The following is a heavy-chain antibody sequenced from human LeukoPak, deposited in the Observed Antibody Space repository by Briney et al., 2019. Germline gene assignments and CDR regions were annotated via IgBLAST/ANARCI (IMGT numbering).Heavy chain of an antibody. CDR2: FDPEDGET. CDR1: GYTLTELS. CDR3: ARDPRYDSSGYYYYYMDV. Sequence: WASVKVSCKVSGYTLTELSMHWVRQAPGKGREWMGGFDPEDGETIYAQKFQGRVTMTTDTSTSTAYMELRSLRSDDTAVYYCARDPRYDSSGYYYYYMDVWGKGTTVTVSS. D-gene: IGHD3-22*01. J-gene: IGHJ6*03. V-gene: IGHV1-24*01.